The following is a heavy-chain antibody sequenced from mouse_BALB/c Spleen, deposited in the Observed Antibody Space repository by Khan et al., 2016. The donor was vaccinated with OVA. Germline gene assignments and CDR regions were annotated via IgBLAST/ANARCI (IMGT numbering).Heavy chain of an antibody. Sequence: EVELVESGGGFVKPGGSLKLSCAASGFTFSDYYMYWVRQTPEKRLEWVATISDGGSYTYYPDSVKGRFTISRDNVKNNLYLQMSSLKSEDTAMYYCARAGYGGFAYWGQGTLVTVSA. V-gene: IGHV5-4*02. CDR2: ISDGGSYT. D-gene: IGHD1-1*02. CDR3: ARAGYGGFAY. J-gene: IGHJ3*01. CDR1: GFTFSDYY.